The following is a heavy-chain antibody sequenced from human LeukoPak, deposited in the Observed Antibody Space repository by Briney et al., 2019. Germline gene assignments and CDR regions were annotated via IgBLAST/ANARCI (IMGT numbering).Heavy chain of an antibody. CDR1: GYFISSGYF. J-gene: IGHJ4*02. D-gene: IGHD2-21*01. Sequence: SETLSLTCAVSGYFISSGYFWGWIRQPPGKGLEWIGHISGSGTTYYNPSLKSRVTISIDTSKNQFSLKLSSVTAADTAVYYCARVIFGGDYFDYWGQGTLVTVSS. V-gene: IGHV4-38-2*01. CDR2: ISGSGTT. CDR3: ARVIFGGDYFDY.